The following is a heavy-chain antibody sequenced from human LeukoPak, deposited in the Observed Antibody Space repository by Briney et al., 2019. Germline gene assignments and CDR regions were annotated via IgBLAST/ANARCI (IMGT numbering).Heavy chain of an antibody. CDR2: ISGDGDDT. V-gene: IGHV3-43*02. CDR3: ARDEWLIHRADFISEN. D-gene: IGHD6-19*01. J-gene: IGHJ4*02. CDR1: VFTFEDYA. Sequence: PVGSLRLSCATSVFTFEDYAMHWVRQVPGKGLEWVSLISGDGDDTYYVDSVKGRFTISRDNSKNSLYLQMNSLRTEDTALYYCARDEWLIHRADFISENCGQGTLVTVSS.